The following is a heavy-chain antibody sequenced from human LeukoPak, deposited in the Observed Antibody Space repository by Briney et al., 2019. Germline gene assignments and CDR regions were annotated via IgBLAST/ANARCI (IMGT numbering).Heavy chain of an antibody. CDR1: GGTFSSYA. V-gene: IGHV1-69*04. CDR3: ARLDRIAAAGNIWFDP. D-gene: IGHD6-13*01. Sequence: GASVKVSCKASGGTFSSYAISWVRQAPGQGLEWMGRIIPILGIAHYAQKFQGRVTITADKSTSTAYMELSSLRSEDTAVYYCARLDRIAAAGNIWFDPWGQGTLVTVSS. J-gene: IGHJ5*02. CDR2: IIPILGIA.